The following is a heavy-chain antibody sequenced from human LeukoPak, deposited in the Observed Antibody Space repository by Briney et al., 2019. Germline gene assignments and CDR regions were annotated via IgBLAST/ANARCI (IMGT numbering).Heavy chain of an antibody. V-gene: IGHV4-4*09. J-gene: IGHJ5*02. CDR1: GGSISSYY. D-gene: IGHD3-3*01. CDR2: IYTSRST. CDR3: ARRNDLKGFDP. Sequence: SETLSLTCTVSGGSISSYYWSWIRQPPGKGLGWIGYIYTSRSTNYNPSLKSRVTISVDTSKNQFSLKLSSVTAADTAVYYCARRNDLKGFDPWGQGTLVTVSS.